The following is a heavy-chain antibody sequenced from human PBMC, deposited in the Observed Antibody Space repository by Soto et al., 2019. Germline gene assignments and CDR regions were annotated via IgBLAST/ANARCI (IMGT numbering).Heavy chain of an antibody. CDR2: IYYSGST. J-gene: IGHJ4*02. Sequence: SETLSLTCTVSGGSISSGGYYWSWIRQHPGKGLEWIGYIYYSGSTYYNPSLKSRVTISVDTSKNQFSLKLSSVTAADTAVYYCARTPRDYRDGIDYRGQGTMVTLSP. D-gene: IGHD4-17*01. CDR3: ARTPRDYRDGIDY. CDR1: GGSISSGGYY. V-gene: IGHV4-31*03.